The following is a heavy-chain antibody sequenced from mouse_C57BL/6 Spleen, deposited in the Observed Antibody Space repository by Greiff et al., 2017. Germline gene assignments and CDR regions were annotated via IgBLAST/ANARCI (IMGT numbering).Heavy chain of an antibody. J-gene: IGHJ4*01. V-gene: IGHV1-69*01. D-gene: IGHD3-3*01. CDR3: ARRGDGDYAMDY. Sequence: QVQLQQPGAELVMPGASVKLSCKASGYTFTSYWMHWVKQRPGQGLEWIGEIDPSDSYTNYNQKFKGKSTLTVDKSSSTAYMQLSSLTSEDSVVYYCARRGDGDYAMDYWGQGTSVTVSS. CDR2: IDPSDSYT. CDR1: GYTFTSYW.